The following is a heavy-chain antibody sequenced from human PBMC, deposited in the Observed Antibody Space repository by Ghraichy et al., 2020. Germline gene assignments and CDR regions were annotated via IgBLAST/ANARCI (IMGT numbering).Heavy chain of an antibody. CDR3: AFGVDFHYGMDV. CDR2: IKRKIDGGTT. Sequence: GESLNISCAASGFTFSNAWMSWVRQAPGKGLEWVGRIKRKIDGGTTDYAAPVKGRFIISRDDTKNTLYLQMNSLKTEDTAVYYCAFGVDFHYGMDVWGQGSTVTVSS. J-gene: IGHJ6*02. D-gene: IGHD3-3*01. V-gene: IGHV3-15*01. CDR1: GFTFSNAW.